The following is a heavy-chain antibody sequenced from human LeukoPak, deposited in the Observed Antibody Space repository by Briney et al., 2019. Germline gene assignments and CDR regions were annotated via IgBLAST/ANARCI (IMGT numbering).Heavy chain of an antibody. CDR1: GYSFTSYW. Sequence: GGSLKSSGKGSGYSFTSYWSCWVRQRPGKGLGWRGIIYPVDSDTRYSPSFQGQVTISADKSIRTAYLQWSSLKASDTAMYYCARRPYYYDSSGYSPSDAFDMWGQGTMVTVSS. V-gene: IGHV5-51*01. CDR2: IYPVDSDT. J-gene: IGHJ3*02. CDR3: ARRPYYYDSSGYSPSDAFDM. D-gene: IGHD3-22*01.